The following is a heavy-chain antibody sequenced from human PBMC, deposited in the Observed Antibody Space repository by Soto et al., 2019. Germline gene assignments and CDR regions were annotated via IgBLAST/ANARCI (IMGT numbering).Heavy chain of an antibody. D-gene: IGHD3-22*01. V-gene: IGHV4-59*01. J-gene: IGHJ4*02. Sequence: SETLSLTCTVSGGSISSYYWSWIRHPPGKGLEWIGYIYYSGSTNYNPSLKSRVTISVDTSKNQFSLKLSSVTAADTAVYYCARVEDWGYGGSGYYAYWGQGTLVTVSS. CDR1: GGSISSYY. CDR3: ARVEDWGYGGSGYYAY. CDR2: IYYSGST.